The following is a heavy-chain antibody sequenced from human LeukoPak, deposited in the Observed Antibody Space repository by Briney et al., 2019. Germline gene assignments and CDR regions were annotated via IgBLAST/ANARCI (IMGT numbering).Heavy chain of an antibody. CDR1: GFTFSSYG. CDR2: ISYDGSNK. J-gene: IGHJ4*02. CDR3: AREVWFGELFSDY. V-gene: IGHV3-30*03. D-gene: IGHD3-10*01. Sequence: GGSLRLSCAASGFTFSSYGMHWVRQAPGKGLEWVAVISYDGSNKYYADSVKGRFTISRDNSKNTLYLQMNSLRAEDMAVYYCAREVWFGELFSDYWGQGTLVTVSS.